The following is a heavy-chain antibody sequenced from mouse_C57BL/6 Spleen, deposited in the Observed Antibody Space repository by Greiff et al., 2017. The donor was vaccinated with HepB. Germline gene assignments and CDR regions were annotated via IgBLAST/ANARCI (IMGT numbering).Heavy chain of an antibody. Sequence: QVQLQQPGAELVKPGASVKMSCKASGYTFTIYWITWVKQRPGQGLEWIGDIYPGSGSTNYNEKFKSKATLTVDTSSSTAYMQLSSLTSEDSAVYYCARGELPTYGSSYRYAMDYWGQGTSVTVSS. CDR3: ARGELPTYGSSYRYAMDY. J-gene: IGHJ4*01. CDR1: GYTFTIYW. V-gene: IGHV1-55*01. CDR2: IYPGSGST. D-gene: IGHD1-1*01.